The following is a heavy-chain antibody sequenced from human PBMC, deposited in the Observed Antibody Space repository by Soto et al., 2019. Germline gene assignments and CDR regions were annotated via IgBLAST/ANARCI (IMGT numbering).Heavy chain of an antibody. D-gene: IGHD2-15*01. V-gene: IGHV4-4*07. CDR2: IYTSGST. CDR1: GGSISSYY. J-gene: IGHJ5*02. CDR3: ARERYCSGGSCNWFDP. Sequence: SETLSLTCTVSGGSISSYYWSWIRQPAGEGLEWIGRIYTSGSTNYNPSLKSRVTMSVDTSKNQFSLKLSSGTAADTAVYYCARERYCSGGSCNWFDPWGQGTLVTVSS.